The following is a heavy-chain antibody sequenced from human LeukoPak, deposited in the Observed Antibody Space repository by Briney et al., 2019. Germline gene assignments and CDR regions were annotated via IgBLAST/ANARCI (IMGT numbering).Heavy chain of an antibody. J-gene: IGHJ6*03. CDR2: ISSSSSTI. D-gene: IGHD2-2*01. Sequence: GGSLRLSCAASGFTFSSYAMNWVRQAPGKGLEWVSYISSSSSTIYYADSVKGRFTISRDNAKNSLYLQMNSLRAEDTAVYYCARDSEGQLYYYMDVWGKGTTVTVSS. CDR1: GFTFSSYA. CDR3: ARDSEGQLYYYMDV. V-gene: IGHV3-48*01.